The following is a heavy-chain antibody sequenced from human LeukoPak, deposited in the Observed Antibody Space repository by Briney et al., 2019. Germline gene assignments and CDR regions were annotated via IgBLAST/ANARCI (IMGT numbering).Heavy chain of an antibody. CDR1: GLTLSILA. CDR2: ISYDGSNK. D-gene: IGHD3-3*01. J-gene: IGHJ4*02. CDR3: APDLELSAVYYFDS. Sequence: RGRSVSLSCGVSGLTLSILAALWVRHAPDRALEGVAFISYDGSNKYHTDSVKGRFTIARDNSKNMLYLEMNSLRADDTAVYYCAPDLELSAVYYFDSWGQGTLVIVSS. V-gene: IGHV3-30*04.